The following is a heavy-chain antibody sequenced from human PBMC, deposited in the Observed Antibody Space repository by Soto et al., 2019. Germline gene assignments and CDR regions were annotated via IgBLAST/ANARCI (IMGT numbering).Heavy chain of an antibody. CDR1: GFTFSSYW. CDR2: IKQDGSEK. Sequence: GGSLRLSCAASGFTFSSYWMSWVRQAPGKGLEWVANIKQDGSEKYYVDSVKGRFTISRDNAKDSLYLQMNSLRAEDTAVYYCARDSLITIFGVVPIMDVWGQGTTVTVSS. J-gene: IGHJ6*02. CDR3: ARDSLITIFGVVPIMDV. D-gene: IGHD3-3*01. V-gene: IGHV3-7*03.